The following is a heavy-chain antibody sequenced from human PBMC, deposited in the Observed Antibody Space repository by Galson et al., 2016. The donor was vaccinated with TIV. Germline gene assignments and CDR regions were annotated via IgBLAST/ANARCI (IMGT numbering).Heavy chain of an antibody. V-gene: IGHV1-2*02. CDR3: TRGGGGAYAFDAFDV. D-gene: IGHD3-16*01. J-gene: IGHJ3*01. CDR1: GYTFTSYG. Sequence: SVKVSCKASGYTFTSYGISWVRQAPGQGLEWMGWIHPQNGGANYAQKFQGRVTLTRDTSISTVYMELRRLKSDDTAVYFCTRGGGGAYAFDAFDVWGHGTMVSVSS. CDR2: IHPQNGGA.